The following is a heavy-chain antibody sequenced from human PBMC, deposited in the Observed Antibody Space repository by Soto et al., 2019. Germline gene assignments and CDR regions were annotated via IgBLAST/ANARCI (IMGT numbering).Heavy chain of an antibody. Sequence: PGGSLRLSCAASGFTFSSYAMSWVRQAPGKGLEWVSAISGSGGSTYYADSVKGRFTISRDNSKNTLYLQMNSLRAEDTAVYYCAKGLGRWNVAYYYYHMDVWGKGTTVTVSS. CDR1: GFTFSSYA. CDR3: AKGLGRWNVAYYYYHMDV. CDR2: ISGSGGST. J-gene: IGHJ6*03. D-gene: IGHD1-1*01. V-gene: IGHV3-23*01.